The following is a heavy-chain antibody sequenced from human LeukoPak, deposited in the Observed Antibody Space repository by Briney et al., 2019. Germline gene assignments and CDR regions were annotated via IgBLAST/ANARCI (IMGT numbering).Heavy chain of an antibody. CDR1: GGSFSGYH. D-gene: IGHD4-23*01. V-gene: IGHV4-34*01. CDR2: INDRGHT. Sequence: SETLSLTCAVHGGSFSGYHWNWIRQSPEKGLEWIGEINDRGHTNYNPSLKSRVTISVDTSKKQFSLRLSSVTAADTAVYYCARDPTTVVTLPYCFYFWGQGTLSAVSS. J-gene: IGHJ4*02. CDR3: ARDPTTVVTLPYCFYF.